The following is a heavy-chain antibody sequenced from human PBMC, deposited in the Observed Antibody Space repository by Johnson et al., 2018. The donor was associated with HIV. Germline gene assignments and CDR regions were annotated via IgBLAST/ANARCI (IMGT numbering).Heavy chain of an antibody. D-gene: IGHD2-21*01. Sequence: QVQLVESGGGVVQPGRSLRLACAASGLTFSSFGMHWVRQAPGKGLEWVAVISYDGSNKYYADSVKGRFTISRDNAKNTLYLQMNSLRAEDTAVYYCTRGRHSLDAFDVWGQGTMVTVSS. J-gene: IGHJ3*01. CDR1: GLTFSSFG. CDR3: TRGRHSLDAFDV. V-gene: IGHV3-30*19. CDR2: ISYDGSNK.